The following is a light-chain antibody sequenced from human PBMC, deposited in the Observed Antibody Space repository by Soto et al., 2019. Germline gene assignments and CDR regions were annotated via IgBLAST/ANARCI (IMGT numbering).Light chain of an antibody. CDR3: NSYTSSSSYV. CDR2: EVN. Sequence: QSALTQPASVSGSPGQSVTISCTGTSSDIGSYNRVSWYQQPPGKAPKLIIYEVNNRPSGVSNRFSGSKSGNTASLTISGLQAEDEADYYCNSYTSSSSYVFGTGTKVTV. J-gene: IGLJ1*01. CDR1: SSDIGSYNR. V-gene: IGLV2-18*02.